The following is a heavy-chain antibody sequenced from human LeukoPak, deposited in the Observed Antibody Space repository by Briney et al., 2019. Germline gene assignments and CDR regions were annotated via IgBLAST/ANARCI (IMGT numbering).Heavy chain of an antibody. CDR3: ARGSTPYSGSYIDY. CDR2: IYSGGST. CDR1: GFTVSGKY. D-gene: IGHD1-26*01. V-gene: IGHV3-53*01. J-gene: IGHJ4*02. Sequence: GGSLRLSCAASGFTVSGKYMNWVRQAPGKGLEWVSVIYSGGSTYYADSVKGRFTISRDNSKDTLCLQMNSLRAEDTAVYYCARGSTPYSGSYIDYWGQGTLVTVSS.